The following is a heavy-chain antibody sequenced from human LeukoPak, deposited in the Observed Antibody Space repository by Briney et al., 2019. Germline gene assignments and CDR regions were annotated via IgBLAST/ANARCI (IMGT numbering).Heavy chain of an antibody. CDR1: GFTFSSYS. V-gene: IGHV3-21*01. CDR3: ARGGFEKQWLPPHY. CDR2: ISSSSSYI. D-gene: IGHD6-19*01. J-gene: IGHJ4*02. Sequence: GGSLRLSCAASGFTFSSYSMNWVRQAPGKGLEWVSSISSSSSYIYYADSVKGRFIISRDNAKNSLYLQMNSLRAEDTAVYYCARGGFEKQWLPPHYWGQGTLVTVSS.